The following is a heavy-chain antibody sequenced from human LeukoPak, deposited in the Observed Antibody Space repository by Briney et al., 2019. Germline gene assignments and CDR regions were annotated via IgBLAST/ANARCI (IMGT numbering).Heavy chain of an antibody. J-gene: IGHJ6*03. D-gene: IGHD5-18*01. CDR3: ARTTEGGYSYGYFYYYYMDV. CDR1: GGSISSYY. V-gene: IGHV4-59*01. Sequence: SETLSLTCTVSGGSISSYYWSWIRQPPGKGLEWNVYIYYSGSTNYKSSLKSRVTISVDTSKSQFSLKLSSVTAADTAVYYCARTTEGGYSYGYFYYYYMDVWGKGTTVTISS. CDR2: IYYSGST.